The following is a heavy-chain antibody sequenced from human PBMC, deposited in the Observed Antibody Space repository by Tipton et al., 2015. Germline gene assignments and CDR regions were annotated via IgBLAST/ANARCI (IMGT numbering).Heavy chain of an antibody. CDR2: FYHRGST. CDR1: PDSINSYF. V-gene: IGHV4-59*08. J-gene: IGHJ5*02. CDR3: ARTFHDVWGRANWFDP. D-gene: IGHD3-3*01. Sequence: TLSLTCIVSPDSINSYFWSWIRQPPGKGLEWLGFFYHRGSTSYNPSPTSRVTISVDTSKNHLSLHLSSVTAADTAVYYCARTFHDVWGRANWFDPWGQVTLVIVSS.